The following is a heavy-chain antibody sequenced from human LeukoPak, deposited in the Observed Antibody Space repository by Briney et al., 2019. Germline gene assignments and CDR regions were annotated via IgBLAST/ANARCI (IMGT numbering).Heavy chain of an antibody. J-gene: IGHJ4*02. CDR3: ARVPSGIAVAGDY. CDR1: GGSISSYY. Sequence: PSETLSLTCTVSGGSISSYYWNWIRQPAGKGLEWIGRIYTSGSTSYNPSLESRVTMSVDTSKNQFSLKLSSVTAADTAVYYCARVPSGIAVAGDYWGQGTLVTVSS. CDR2: IYTSGST. D-gene: IGHD6-19*01. V-gene: IGHV4-4*07.